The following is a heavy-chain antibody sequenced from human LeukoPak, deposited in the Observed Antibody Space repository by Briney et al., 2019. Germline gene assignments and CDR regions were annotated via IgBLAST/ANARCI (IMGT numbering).Heavy chain of an antibody. CDR3: ARDREMAGIYYFDY. J-gene: IGHJ4*02. Sequence: VASVKVSCKASGGTFSSYAISWVRQAPGQGLEWMGRIIPIFGIAIYAQKFQGRVTITADKSTSTAYMELSSLRSEDTAVYYCARDREMAGIYYFDYWGQGTLVTVSS. V-gene: IGHV1-69*04. CDR1: GGTFSSYA. CDR2: IIPIFGIA. D-gene: IGHD5-24*01.